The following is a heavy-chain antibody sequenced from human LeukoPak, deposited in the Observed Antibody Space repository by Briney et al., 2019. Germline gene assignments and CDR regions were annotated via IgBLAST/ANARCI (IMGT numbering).Heavy chain of an antibody. J-gene: IGHJ4*02. CDR2: IWYDGSNK. CDR3: AREEPEWTIDY. D-gene: IGHD1-14*01. V-gene: IGHV3-33*08. CDR1: GFTFGSYA. Sequence: GGSLRLSCAVSGFTFGSYAMHWVRQAPGKGLEWVAVIWYDGSNKYYADSVKGRFTISRDNSKNTLYLQMNSLRAEDTAVYYCAREEPEWTIDYWGQGTLVTVSS.